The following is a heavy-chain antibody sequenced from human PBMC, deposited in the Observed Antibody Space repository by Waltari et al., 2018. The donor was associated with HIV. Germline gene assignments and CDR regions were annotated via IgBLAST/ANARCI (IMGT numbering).Heavy chain of an antibody. J-gene: IGHJ3*02. CDR3: AKEGIIVITDAFDI. D-gene: IGHD3-22*01. CDR1: GFTTGNYA. CDR2: IIGSGGST. V-gene: IGHV3-23*01. Sequence: EVQLLESGGGLVKPGGYLRLSCAAYGFTTGNYASSWVRQAPGKGLWWVSSIIGSGGSTYYADAVKGRFTVSRDNSKDTLFLQMNSLRAEDTALYYCAKEGIIVITDAFDIWGQGTMVIVSS.